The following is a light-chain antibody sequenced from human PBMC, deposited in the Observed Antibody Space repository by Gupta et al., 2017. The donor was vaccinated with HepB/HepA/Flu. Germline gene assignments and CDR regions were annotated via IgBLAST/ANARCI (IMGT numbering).Light chain of an antibody. CDR2: GAS. CDR1: QSVSSKY. V-gene: IGKV3-20*01. Sequence: ELVLTQSPGTLSLSLGERATLSCRASQSVSSKYLAWFQQRPGQAPRLLIYGASNRGTGIPDRCSGSGSGTYFTLTISILEPEDLTVYCCRRYGTSPHTCGEGTKLEIK. CDR3: RRYGTSPHT. J-gene: IGKJ2*01.